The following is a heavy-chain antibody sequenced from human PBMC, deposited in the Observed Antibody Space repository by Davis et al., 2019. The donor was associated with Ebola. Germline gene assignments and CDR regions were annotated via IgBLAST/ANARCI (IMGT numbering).Heavy chain of an antibody. Sequence: SVKVSCKSSGYTFSTYYIHWVRQAPGQGLEWMGGIIPIFGTANYAQKFQGRVTITADESTSTAYMELSSLRSEDTAVYYCARDRSGVGATLFDYWGQGTLVTVSS. D-gene: IGHD1-26*01. J-gene: IGHJ4*02. CDR3: ARDRSGVGATLFDY. CDR2: IIPIFGTA. V-gene: IGHV1-69*13. CDR1: GYTFSTYY.